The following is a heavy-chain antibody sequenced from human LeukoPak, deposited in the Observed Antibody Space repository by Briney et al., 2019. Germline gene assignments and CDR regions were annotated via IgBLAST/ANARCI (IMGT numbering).Heavy chain of an antibody. V-gene: IGHV3-7*01. D-gene: IGHD3-3*01. J-gene: IGHJ4*02. Sequence: GGSLRLSCEASGFSFSSYSMNWVRQAPGKGLEWVANIKQDGSEKYYVDSVKGRFTISRDNAKNSLYLQMNNLRAEDTAVYYCARDPSRITIFGVVTTGSLDYWGQGTLVTVSS. CDR1: GFSFSSYS. CDR3: ARDPSRITIFGVVTTGSLDY. CDR2: IKQDGSEK.